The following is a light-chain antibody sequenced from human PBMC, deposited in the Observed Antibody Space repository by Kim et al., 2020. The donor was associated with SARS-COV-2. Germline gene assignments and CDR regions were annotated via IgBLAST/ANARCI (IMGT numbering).Light chain of an antibody. V-gene: IGKV1-27*01. CDR2: AAG. Sequence: DIQMTQSPSSLSASVGDRVTITCRASQGIRNYLDWYQQKPGTVPKLLIYAAGTLQSGVPSRFGGSGSGTDFTLTISSLQPEDVATYYCQKYNNAPFAFGPGTKVDIK. CDR1: QGIRNY. J-gene: IGKJ3*01. CDR3: QKYNNAPFA.